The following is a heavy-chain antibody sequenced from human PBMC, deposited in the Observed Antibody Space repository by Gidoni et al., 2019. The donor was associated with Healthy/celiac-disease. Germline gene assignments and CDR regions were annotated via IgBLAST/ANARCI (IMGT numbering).Heavy chain of an antibody. Sequence: VHLLQSGADVKTPGESPRIPCTGSVYSFASYWISWVRQMPGKGLEWMGRIDPSDSYTNYSPSFQGHVTISADKSISTAYLQWSSLKASDTAMYYCATGRILDYWGQGTLVTVSS. V-gene: IGHV5-10-1*03. CDR2: IDPSDSYT. CDR3: ATGRILDY. J-gene: IGHJ4*02. D-gene: IGHD2-15*01. CDR1: VYSFASYW.